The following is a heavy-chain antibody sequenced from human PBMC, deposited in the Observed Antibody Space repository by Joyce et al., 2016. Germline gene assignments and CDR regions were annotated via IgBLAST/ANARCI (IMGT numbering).Heavy chain of an antibody. CDR2: INHSGST. CDR3: ARVSGSPPYDSDYVGGYYRADAFDI. CDR1: GGSFSAYY. V-gene: IGHV4-34*01. Sequence: QVQLQQWGAGLLKPSETLSLTCAVYGGSFSAYYWTWIRQPPGKGLEWIGEINHSGSTNYNPSLESRVTISVDTSKNQFSLKLSSMTAADTAVYYCARVSGSPPYDSDYVGGYYRADAFDIWGPGTTVTVSS. J-gene: IGHJ3*02. D-gene: IGHD3-16*01.